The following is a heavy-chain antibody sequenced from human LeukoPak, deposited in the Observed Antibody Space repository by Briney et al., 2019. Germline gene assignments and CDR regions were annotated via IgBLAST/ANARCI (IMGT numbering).Heavy chain of an antibody. CDR1: GGSIRSSSHY. J-gene: IGHJ3*02. CDR2: IYYSGST. D-gene: IGHD1-26*01. CDR3: AREILIVGAPRGAFDI. Sequence: PSETLSLTCTVSGGSIRSSSHYWGWIRQPPGKGLEYIGSIYYSGSTYYNPSLKSRVTISVDTSKNQFSLKLSSVTAADTAVYYCAREILIVGAPRGAFDIWGQGTMVTVSS. V-gene: IGHV4-39*07.